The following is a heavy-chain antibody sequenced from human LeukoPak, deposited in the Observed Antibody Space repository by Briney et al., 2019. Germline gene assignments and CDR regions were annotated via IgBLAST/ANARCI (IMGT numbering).Heavy chain of an antibody. J-gene: IGHJ4*02. Sequence: SQTLSLTCAVSGGSISSGGYSWSWIRQPPGKGLEWIGYIYRSGSTYYNPSLKSRVTISVDRSKNQFSLKLSSVTAADTAVYYCARGDYFFGVIDYWGQGTLVTVSS. CDR2: IYRSGST. CDR3: ARGDYFFGVIDY. CDR1: GGSISSGGYS. V-gene: IGHV4-30-2*01. D-gene: IGHD4-17*01.